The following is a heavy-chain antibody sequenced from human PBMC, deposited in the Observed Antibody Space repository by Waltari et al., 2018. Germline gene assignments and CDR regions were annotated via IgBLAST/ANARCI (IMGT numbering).Heavy chain of an antibody. Sequence: EVQLVESGGGLVKPGGSLRLSCAASGFTFSSYSMNWVRQAPGKGLDWVSSISSSSSYIYYADSVKGRFTISRDNAKNSLYLQMNSLRAEDTAVYYCARDHVAARPYWYFDLWGRGTLVTVSS. CDR2: ISSSSSYI. J-gene: IGHJ2*01. D-gene: IGHD6-6*01. CDR3: ARDHVAARPYWYFDL. CDR1: GFTFSSYS. V-gene: IGHV3-21*01.